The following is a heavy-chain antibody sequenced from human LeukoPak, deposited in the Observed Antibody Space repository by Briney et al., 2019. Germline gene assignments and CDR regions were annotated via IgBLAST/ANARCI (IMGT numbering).Heavy chain of an antibody. CDR1: GFTLRNYG. CDR3: AKADSSDWYNLDY. CDR2: ISYGGNYK. V-gene: IGHV3-30*18. D-gene: IGHD6-19*01. Sequence: GSLRLSCAASGFTLRNYGMHWVRQAPGKGLEWVAVISYGGNYKFYADSVKGRFTITRDTSKNTLYLQMNSLRAEDTAVYYCAKADSSDWYNLDYWGQGTLVTVSS. J-gene: IGHJ4*02.